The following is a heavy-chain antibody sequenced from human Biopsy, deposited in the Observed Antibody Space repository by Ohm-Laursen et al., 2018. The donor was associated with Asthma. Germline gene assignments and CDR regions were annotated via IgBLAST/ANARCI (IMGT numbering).Heavy chain of an antibody. CDR3: ARDSRGAGPDFDF. J-gene: IGHJ4*02. D-gene: IGHD6-19*01. CDR1: GDSISVHY. Sequence: SETLSLTCSVSGDSISVHYWWAWIRQPPGKGLEWIGYIYYSGTTNYNPSLRGRVTISVNTSKNQFSLKLSSVSAADTAVYFCARDSRGAGPDFDFWGQGTLVTVSS. V-gene: IGHV4-59*11. CDR2: IYYSGTT.